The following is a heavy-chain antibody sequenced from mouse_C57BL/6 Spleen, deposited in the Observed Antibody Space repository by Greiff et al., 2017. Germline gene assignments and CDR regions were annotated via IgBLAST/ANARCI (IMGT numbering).Heavy chain of an antibody. J-gene: IGHJ1*03. Sequence: QVQLQQPGAELVKPGASVKLSCKASGYTFTSYWMHWVKQRPGQGLEWIGMIHPNSGSTNYTEKFKSKATLTVDKSSSTAYMRLSSLTSEDSAVCYCARGTTVVARGYFGVWGTGTTVTVST. V-gene: IGHV1-64*01. CDR3: ARGTTVVARGYFGV. CDR1: GYTFTSYW. D-gene: IGHD1-1*01. CDR2: IHPNSGST.